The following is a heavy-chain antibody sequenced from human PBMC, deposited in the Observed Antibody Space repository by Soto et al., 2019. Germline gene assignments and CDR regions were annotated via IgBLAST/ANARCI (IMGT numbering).Heavy chain of an antibody. Sequence: PGGSLRLSCVASGFSLANYPMNWVRQTPGKGLEWISYSSPRGDTIYYADSVEGRFTISRDNARNSLSLHMSSLRAEDSALYYCMKGPHTNVGWPYYFESWGQGVPVTVSS. V-gene: IGHV3-48*01. D-gene: IGHD6-19*01. J-gene: IGHJ4*02. CDR3: MKGPHTNVGWPYYFES. CDR2: SSPRGDTI. CDR1: GFSLANYP.